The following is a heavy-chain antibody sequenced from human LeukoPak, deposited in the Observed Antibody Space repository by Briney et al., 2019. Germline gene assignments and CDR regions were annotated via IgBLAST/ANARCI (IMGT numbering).Heavy chain of an antibody. Sequence: PGGSLRLSCAASGFTFSSYAMSWVRQAPGKGLEWVSSISSSSSYIYYADSVKGRFTISRDNAKNSLYLQMNSLRAEDTAVYYCARGGGYSYGYEDYWGQGTLVTVSS. D-gene: IGHD5-18*01. J-gene: IGHJ4*02. CDR1: GFTFSSYA. V-gene: IGHV3-21*01. CDR2: ISSSSSYI. CDR3: ARGGGYSYGYEDY.